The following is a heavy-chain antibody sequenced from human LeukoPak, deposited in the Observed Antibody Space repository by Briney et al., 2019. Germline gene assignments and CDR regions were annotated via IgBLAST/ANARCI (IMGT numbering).Heavy chain of an antibody. D-gene: IGHD3-22*01. CDR3: AREPNMYYYDSSGSHTD. V-gene: IGHV4-61*02. CDR1: GDSVSSTNYY. CDR2: LYTGGIT. Sequence: PSETLSLTCSVSGDSVSSTNYYWSWIRQPAGKALEWIGRLYTGGITNYNPSLESRVTISVDTSKNQFSLQLSSVTAADTAVYYCAREPNMYYYDSSGSHTDWGQGTLVTVSS. J-gene: IGHJ4*02.